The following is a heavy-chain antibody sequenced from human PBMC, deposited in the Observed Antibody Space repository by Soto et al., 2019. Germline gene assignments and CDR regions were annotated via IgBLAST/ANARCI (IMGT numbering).Heavy chain of an antibody. Sequence: SETLSLTCAVYGGSFSGYYWSWIRQPPGKGLEWIGEINHSGSTNYNPSLKSRVTISVDTSKNQFSLKLSSVTAADTAVYYCARITYYYDSSGYLPLYYFDYWGQGTLVTVSS. J-gene: IGHJ4*02. CDR1: GGSFSGYY. V-gene: IGHV4-34*01. CDR3: ARITYYYDSSGYLPLYYFDY. D-gene: IGHD3-22*01. CDR2: INHSGST.